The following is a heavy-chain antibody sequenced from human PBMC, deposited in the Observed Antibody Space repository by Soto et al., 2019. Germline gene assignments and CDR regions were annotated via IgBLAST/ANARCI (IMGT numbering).Heavy chain of an antibody. CDR1: GGSISSGGYY. Sequence: PSLTCTVSGGSISSGGYYWYWIRQHPGKGLEWIGYIYYSGTTYYNPSLKSRVTISVDTSKNQFSLKLSSVTAADTAVYYCAASCVACGGFNYYGMDVWGQGTTVT. J-gene: IGHJ6*02. CDR2: IYYSGTT. V-gene: IGHV4-31*03. D-gene: IGHD2-21*01. CDR3: AASCVACGGFNYYGMDV.